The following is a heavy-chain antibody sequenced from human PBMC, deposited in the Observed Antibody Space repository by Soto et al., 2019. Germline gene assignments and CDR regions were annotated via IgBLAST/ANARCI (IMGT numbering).Heavy chain of an antibody. CDR2: IIPIFGTV. Sequence: QVQLVQSGAEVKKPGSSVKVSCKASGGTFSSYAISWVRQAPGQGLEWMGGIIPIFGTVNYAQKFQGRVTITADDSTNTAYMELSSLRSEDTAVYYCARGNHRWLQLWYFDLWGRGTLVTVSS. J-gene: IGHJ2*01. CDR3: ARGNHRWLQLWYFDL. D-gene: IGHD5-12*01. CDR1: GGTFSSYA. V-gene: IGHV1-69*12.